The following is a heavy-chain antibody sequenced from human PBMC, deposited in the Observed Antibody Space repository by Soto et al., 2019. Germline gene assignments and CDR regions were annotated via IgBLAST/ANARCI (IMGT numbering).Heavy chain of an antibody. D-gene: IGHD6-19*01. J-gene: IGHJ2*01. CDR3: ARSGYSSGWTGWYFDL. Sequence: EVQLVESGGGLVQPGGSLRLSCAASGFTFSDYWMHWVRQAPGKGLVWVSRINDDGSSTRYADSVKGRFTISRDNAKNTLYLQLNSLRVEDTALYYCARSGYSSGWTGWYFDLWGRGTLVPVSS. V-gene: IGHV3-74*01. CDR2: INDDGSST. CDR1: GFTFSDYW.